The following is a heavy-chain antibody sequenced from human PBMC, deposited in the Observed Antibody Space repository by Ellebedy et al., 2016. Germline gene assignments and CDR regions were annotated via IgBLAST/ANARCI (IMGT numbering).Heavy chain of an antibody. Sequence: GSLRLSCTVSGGSISSYYWSWIRQPPGKGLEWIGYIYYSGSTNYNPSLKSRVTISVDTSKNQFSLKLSSVTAADTAVYYCARGDVLGSSLDYWGQGTLVNVSS. D-gene: IGHD3-16*01. CDR3: ARGDVLGSSLDY. V-gene: IGHV4-59*01. CDR2: IYYSGST. J-gene: IGHJ4*02. CDR1: GGSISSYY.